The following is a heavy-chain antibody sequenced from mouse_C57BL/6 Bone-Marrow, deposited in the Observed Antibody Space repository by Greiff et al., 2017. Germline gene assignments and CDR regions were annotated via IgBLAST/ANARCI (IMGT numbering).Heavy chain of an antibody. D-gene: IGHD1-1*01. CDR2: ISSGGDYI. CDR3: TREGITTVVATDYAMDY. J-gene: IGHJ4*01. Sequence: EVHLVESGAGLVKPGRSLKLSCAASGFTFSSYAMSWVRQTPEKRLEWVAYISSGGDYIYYADTVKGRFTISRDNARNTLYLQMSSLKSEDTAMYYCTREGITTVVATDYAMDYWGQGTSVTVSS. CDR1: GFTFSSYA. V-gene: IGHV5-9-1*02.